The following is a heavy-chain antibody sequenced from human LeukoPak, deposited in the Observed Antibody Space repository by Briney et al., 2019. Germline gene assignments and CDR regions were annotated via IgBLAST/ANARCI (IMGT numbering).Heavy chain of an antibody. CDR3: ARSVVGYSYGQLKHWFDP. CDR1: GDSVSSNSAA. D-gene: IGHD5-18*01. V-gene: IGHV6-1*01. Sequence: SQTLSLTCAISGDSVSSNSAAWNWIRQSPSRGLEWLGRTYYRSKWYNDYAVSVKSRITINPDTSKNQFSLQLNSVTPEDTAVYYCARSVVGYSYGQLKHWFDPWGQGTLVTVSS. CDR2: TYYRSKWYN. J-gene: IGHJ5*02.